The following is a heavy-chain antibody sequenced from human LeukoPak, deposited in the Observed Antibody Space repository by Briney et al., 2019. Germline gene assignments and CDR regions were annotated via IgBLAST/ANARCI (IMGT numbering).Heavy chain of an antibody. Sequence: GGSLRLSCAASGFTFSSYSMNWVSQAPGKRLEWVSSISSSSSYIYYADSVKGRFTISRDNAKNSLYLQMNSLRAEDTAVYYCARIVWGFCSGGSCHKGFDYWGQGTLVTVSS. V-gene: IGHV3-21*01. D-gene: IGHD2-15*01. J-gene: IGHJ4*02. CDR2: ISSSSSYI. CDR1: GFTFSSYS. CDR3: ARIVWGFCSGGSCHKGFDY.